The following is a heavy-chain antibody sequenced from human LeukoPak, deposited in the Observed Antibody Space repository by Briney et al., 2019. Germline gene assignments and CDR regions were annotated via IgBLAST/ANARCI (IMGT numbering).Heavy chain of an antibody. CDR3: ARRRLDSSGYFDC. Sequence: GGSLRLSCAASGFTLSSHSMTWVRQAPGKGPEWVSAISGRGATDYADSVKGRFTISRDTSNNTLFLQLNNLGDEDTALYYCARRRLDSSGYFDCWGQGTLVTVSS. J-gene: IGHJ4*02. CDR1: GFTLSSHS. D-gene: IGHD3-22*01. V-gene: IGHV3-23*01. CDR2: ISGRGAT.